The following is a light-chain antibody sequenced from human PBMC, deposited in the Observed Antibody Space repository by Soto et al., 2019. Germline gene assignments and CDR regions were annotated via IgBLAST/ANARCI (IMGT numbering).Light chain of an antibody. CDR2: AAS. CDR3: QQYDSTPPT. J-gene: IGKJ1*01. CDR1: QSVNSNY. V-gene: IGKV3-20*01. Sequence: EIVLTQSPGTLSLSPGDRATLSCRASQSVNSNYLAWYQRKPGQAPRLLIYAASNRATDIPYRFSASGSGTDITLTITRLEAEDFAVYYCQQYDSTPPTFGQGTTVEVK.